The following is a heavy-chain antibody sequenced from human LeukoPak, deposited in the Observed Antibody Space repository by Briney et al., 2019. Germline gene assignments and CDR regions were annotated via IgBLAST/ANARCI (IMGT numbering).Heavy chain of an antibody. CDR2: ISAYNGNT. Sequence: ASVKVSCKASGYTFTSYGISWVRQAPGQGLEWMGWISAYNGNTNYAQKLQGRVTMTTDTSTSTAYMELRSLRSDDTAVYYCARDGEINSGSYSVDYWGHGTLVTVSS. D-gene: IGHD1-26*01. V-gene: IGHV1-18*01. CDR3: ARDGEINSGSYSVDY. J-gene: IGHJ4*01. CDR1: GYTFTSYG.